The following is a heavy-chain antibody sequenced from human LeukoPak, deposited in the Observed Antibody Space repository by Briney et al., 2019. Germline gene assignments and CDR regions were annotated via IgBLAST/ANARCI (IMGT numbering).Heavy chain of an antibody. CDR2: INHSGST. D-gene: IGHD3-10*01. V-gene: IGHV4-34*01. CDR1: GGSFSGYY. Sequence: SETLSLTCAVYGGSFSGYYLSWIRQPPGKGLEWIGEINHSGSTNYNPSLKSRVTISVDTSKSQFSLKLSSVTAADTAVYYCARRWFGELLDYWGQGTLVTVSS. J-gene: IGHJ4*02. CDR3: ARRWFGELLDY.